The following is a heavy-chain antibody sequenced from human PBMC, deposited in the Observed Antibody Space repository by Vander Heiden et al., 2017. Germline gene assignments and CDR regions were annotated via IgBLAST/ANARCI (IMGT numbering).Heavy chain of an antibody. CDR2: ISGSGDST. V-gene: IGHV3-23*01. Sequence: EVQLLESGGGLVQPGGSLRLSCAASGFTFSSYAMRWVRRAPGKGLGWVSAISGSGDSTYYADSVKGRFTISRDNSKNTLYLQMNSLRAEDTAVYYCVRDGYYDSSGYLLLRRYFDLWGRGTLVTVSS. D-gene: IGHD3-22*01. J-gene: IGHJ2*01. CDR3: VRDGYYDSSGYLLLRRYFDL. CDR1: GFTFSSYA.